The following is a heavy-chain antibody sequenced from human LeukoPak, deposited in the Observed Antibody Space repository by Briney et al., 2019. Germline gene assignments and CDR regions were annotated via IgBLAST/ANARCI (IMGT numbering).Heavy chain of an antibody. D-gene: IGHD6-19*01. CDR1: GYTFTGYY. V-gene: IGHV1-2*02. J-gene: IGHJ3*02. CDR2: INPNSGDT. CDR3: ARDRRIAVSSTSAFDI. Sequence: GASVKVSCKASGYTFTGYYLHWVRQAPGQGLEWMGWINPNSGDTNYAQKFQGRVTMTRDTSISTAYTDLSSLTSDDTAVYYCARDRRIAVSSTSAFDIWGQGTMVTVSS.